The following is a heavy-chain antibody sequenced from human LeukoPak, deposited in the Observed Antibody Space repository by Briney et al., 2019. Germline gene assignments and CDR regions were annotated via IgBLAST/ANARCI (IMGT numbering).Heavy chain of an antibody. J-gene: IGHJ4*02. CDR1: GFTFSSYA. Sequence: PGGSLRLSCAASGFTFSSYAMSWVRQAPGKGLEWVSGISGSGGSTYYADSVKGRFTISRDNAKNSLYLQMNSLRDEDTAVYYCARDDGSWYGVDYWGRGTLVTVSS. CDR3: ARDDGSWYGVDY. V-gene: IGHV3-23*01. CDR2: ISGSGGST. D-gene: IGHD6-13*01.